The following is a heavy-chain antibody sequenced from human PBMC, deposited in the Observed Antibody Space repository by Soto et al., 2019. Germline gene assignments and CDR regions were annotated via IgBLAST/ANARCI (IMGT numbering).Heavy chain of an antibody. CDR1: GGSINDYY. V-gene: IGHV4-59*01. J-gene: IGHJ6*02. CDR2: GLRPDYT. Sequence: TSETLSLTCTVSGGSINDYYWSWTRQPPGKGLEWIAYGLRPDYTGYNPSLRNRVNISVDTSKNQFSLKLSSVTAAGTAVYYCARAIYQNWGVVTAIRSLGYYYYGMDVWGQGTTVTVSS. CDR3: ARAIYQNWGVVTAIRSLGYYYYGMDV. D-gene: IGHD2-21*02.